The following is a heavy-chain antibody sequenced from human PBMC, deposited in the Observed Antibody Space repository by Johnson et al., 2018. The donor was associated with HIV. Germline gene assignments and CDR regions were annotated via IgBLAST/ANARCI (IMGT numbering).Heavy chain of an antibody. D-gene: IGHD1-26*01. V-gene: IGHV3-66*01. Sequence: VTLVESGGGVVQPGGSLRLSCAASGFTVSSNYMSWVRQAPGKGLEWVSVIYSGGSTYYADSVKGRFTISRDNSKNTLYLQMNSLRAEDTAVYYCARDLSEGELGHAFDIWGQGTMVTVSS. J-gene: IGHJ3*02. CDR3: ARDLSEGELGHAFDI. CDR1: GFTVSSNY. CDR2: IYSGGST.